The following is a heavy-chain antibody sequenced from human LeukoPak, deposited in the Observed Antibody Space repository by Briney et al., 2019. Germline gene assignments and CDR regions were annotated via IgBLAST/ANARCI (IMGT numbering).Heavy chain of an antibody. V-gene: IGHV4-59*01. CDR1: GGSINSYY. J-gene: IGHJ4*02. Sequence: SETLSLTCTVSGGSINSYYWNWIRQPPGKGLEWIGYIYYSGSTNYGPSLKSRVTISVDTSKNQFSLKLSSVTAADTAVYYCAREVSSSWYSIDYWGQGTLVTVSS. CDR2: IYYSGST. D-gene: IGHD6-13*01. CDR3: AREVSSSWYSIDY.